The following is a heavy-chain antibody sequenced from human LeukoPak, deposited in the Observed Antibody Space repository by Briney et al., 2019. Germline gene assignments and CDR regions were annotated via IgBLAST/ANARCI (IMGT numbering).Heavy chain of an antibody. V-gene: IGHV1-69*05. CDR2: FIPIFGTA. CDR1: GGTFSSYA. D-gene: IGHD3-22*01. J-gene: IGHJ4*02. CDR3: ARDRLGYYDSSGYYYDY. Sequence: SVKVSCKASGGTFSSYAISWVRQAPGQGLEWMGGFIPIFGTANYAQKFQGRVTITTDESTSTAYMELSSLRSEDTAVYYCARDRLGYYDSSGYYYDYWGQGTLVTVSS.